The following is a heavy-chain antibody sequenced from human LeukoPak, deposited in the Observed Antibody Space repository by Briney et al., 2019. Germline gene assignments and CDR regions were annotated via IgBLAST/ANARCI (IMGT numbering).Heavy chain of an antibody. CDR1: RFTFRNHW. D-gene: IGHD6-6*01. CDR3: ARDQRVTGRPDIDY. Sequence: GGSLRLSCAASRFTFRNHWMHWVRQTPGKGLVWVSRISSDGSSTTYADSVKGRFTISRDNAKNTLYLQMNNLRAEDTAMYYCARDQRVTGRPDIDYWGQGTLVIVSS. V-gene: IGHV3-74*03. J-gene: IGHJ4*02. CDR2: ISSDGSST.